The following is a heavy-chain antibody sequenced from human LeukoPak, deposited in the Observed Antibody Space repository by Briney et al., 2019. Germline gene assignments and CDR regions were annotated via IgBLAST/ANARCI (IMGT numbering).Heavy chain of an antibody. Sequence: SETLSLTCTVSGGSISSSSYYWGWIRQPPGKGLEWIGSIYYSGSTYYNPSLKSRVTISVDTSKNQFSLKLSSVTAADTAVYYCARDTHTYYYGSGSYYNNARFDPWGQGTLVTVSS. V-gene: IGHV4-39*07. CDR2: IYYSGST. CDR1: GGSISSSSYY. CDR3: ARDTHTYYYGSGSYYNNARFDP. D-gene: IGHD3-10*01. J-gene: IGHJ5*02.